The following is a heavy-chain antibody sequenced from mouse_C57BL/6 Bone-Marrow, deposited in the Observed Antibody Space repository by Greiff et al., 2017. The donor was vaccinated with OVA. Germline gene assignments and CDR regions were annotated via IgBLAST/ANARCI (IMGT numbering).Heavy chain of an antibody. CDR2: IYPGDGDT. CDR1: GYAFSSSW. Sequence: QVQLQQSGPELVKPGASVKISCKASGYAFSSSWMNWVKQRPGKGLEWIGRIYPGDGDTNYNGKFKGKATLTADKSSSTAYMQLSRLTSEDSAVYFCAKQLRLHYFDDWGQGTTLTVSS. D-gene: IGHD3-2*02. J-gene: IGHJ2*01. CDR3: AKQLRLHYFDD. V-gene: IGHV1-82*01.